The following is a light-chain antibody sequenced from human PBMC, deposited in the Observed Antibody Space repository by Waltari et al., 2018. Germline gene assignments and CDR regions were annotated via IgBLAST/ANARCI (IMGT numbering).Light chain of an antibody. J-gene: IGKJ1*01. V-gene: IGKV3-15*01. CDR2: GAS. CDR1: QSVSSS. Sequence: EIVMTQSPATLSVSPGERATLSCRAIQSVSSSLAWYQQKPGQAPRHLIFGASTRATGIPARFSGSGSVTEFTLTISSLQSEDFAVYYCQQYSNWPTFGQGTKVAIK. CDR3: QQYSNWPT.